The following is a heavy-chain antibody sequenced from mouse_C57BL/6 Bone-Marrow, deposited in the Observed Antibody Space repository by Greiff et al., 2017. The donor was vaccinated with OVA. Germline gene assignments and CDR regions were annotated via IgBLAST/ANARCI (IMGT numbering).Heavy chain of an antibody. V-gene: IGHV1-42*01. D-gene: IGHD2-3*01. CDR1: GYSFTGYY. J-gene: IGHJ3*01. Sequence: VQLQQSGPELVKPGASVKISCKASGYSFTGYYMNWVKQSPEKSLEWIGEINPSTGGTTYNQKFKAKATLTVDKSSNTAYMQLKSLTSEDSAVYYCAIYDGYPFAYWGQGTLVTVSA. CDR2: INPSTGGT. CDR3: AIYDGYPFAY.